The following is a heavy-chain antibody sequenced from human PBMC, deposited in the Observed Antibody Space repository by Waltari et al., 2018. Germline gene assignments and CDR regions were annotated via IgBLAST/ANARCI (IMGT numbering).Heavy chain of an antibody. V-gene: IGHV5-51*03. CDR1: GYSFTSYW. CDR3: ARLDYYDSSGYSPH. D-gene: IGHD3-22*01. J-gene: IGHJ4*02. CDR2: IYPGYSDP. Sequence: EVQMVQSGAEVKKPGESLKISCKGAGYSFTSYWIGWGRQMPGKGLEWMGIIYPGYSDPRYRPSFQGQVTISADMSISTSYLQWSSLNASDTAMYYCARLDYYDSSGYSPHWGQGTLVTVSS.